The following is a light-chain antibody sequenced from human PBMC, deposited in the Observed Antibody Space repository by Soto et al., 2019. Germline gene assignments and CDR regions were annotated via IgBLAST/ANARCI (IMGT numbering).Light chain of an antibody. CDR2: DNN. CDR1: SSNIGNNY. J-gene: IGLJ2*01. Sequence: QSVLTQPPSVSAAPGQKVTISCSGSSSNIGNNYVSWYQQLPGTAPKLLIYDNNKRPSGIPDRFSGSKSGTSATLGITGLQTGDEADYYCATWDDSLSAAVFGGGTKLTVL. CDR3: ATWDDSLSAAV. V-gene: IGLV1-51*01.